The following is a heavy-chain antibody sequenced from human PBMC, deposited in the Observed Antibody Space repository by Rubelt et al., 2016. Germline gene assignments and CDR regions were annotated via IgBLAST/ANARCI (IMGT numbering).Heavy chain of an antibody. Sequence: QVQLVESGGGVVQPGRSLRLSCAASGFTFSSYAMHWVRQAPGKGLEWVAVISYDGSNKYYADSVKGRFTISRDNSNNALDLQRNSLRAEDTAVYYCARVRHSGSYYVGYFDYWGQGTLVTVSS. J-gene: IGHJ4*02. CDR2: ISYDGSNK. CDR1: GFTFSSYA. D-gene: IGHD1-26*01. CDR3: ARVRHSGSYYVGYFDY. V-gene: IGHV3-30*04.